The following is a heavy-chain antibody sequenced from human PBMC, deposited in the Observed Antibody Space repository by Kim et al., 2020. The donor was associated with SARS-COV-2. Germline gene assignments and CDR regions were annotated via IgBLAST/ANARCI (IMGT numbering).Heavy chain of an antibody. CDR1: GFTFSSYG. J-gene: IGHJ6*02. CDR2: IWYDGSNK. V-gene: IGHV3-33*01. Sequence: GGSLRLSCAASGFTFSSYGMHWVRQAPGKGLEWVAVIWYDGSNKYYADSVKGRFTISRDNSKNTLYLQMNSLRAEDTAVYYCARDLRVGYDFWSGFQSVRGMDVWGQGTTVTVSS. D-gene: IGHD3-3*01. CDR3: ARDLRVGYDFWSGFQSVRGMDV.